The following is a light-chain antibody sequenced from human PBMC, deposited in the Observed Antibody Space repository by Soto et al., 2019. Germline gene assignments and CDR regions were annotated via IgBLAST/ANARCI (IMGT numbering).Light chain of an antibody. CDR2: GAS. J-gene: IGKJ3*01. Sequence: EIMMTQSPGTLSVSPGERATLSCRASQSISSTYLAWFQQKPGQTPRLLISGASSRATGIPQRFSGSGSGTDFTLTISRLEPEDFAVYWCQLYGSSPLFTFGPGTKVDIK. V-gene: IGKV3-20*01. CDR3: QLYGSSPLFT. CDR1: QSISSTY.